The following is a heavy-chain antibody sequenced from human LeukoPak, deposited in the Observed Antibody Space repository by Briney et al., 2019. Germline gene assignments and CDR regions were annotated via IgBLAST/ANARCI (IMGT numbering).Heavy chain of an antibody. Sequence: PGGSLRLSCAASGFTFSSYSMNWVRQAPGKGLEWVSSISSSSSYIYYADSVKGRFTISRDNAKNSLYLQLNSLRAEDTAVYYCARSPPHLSSGWYYFDFWGQGVLVTASS. CDR1: GFTFSSYS. V-gene: IGHV3-21*01. D-gene: IGHD6-19*01. CDR3: ARSPPHLSSGWYYFDF. J-gene: IGHJ4*02. CDR2: ISSSSSYI.